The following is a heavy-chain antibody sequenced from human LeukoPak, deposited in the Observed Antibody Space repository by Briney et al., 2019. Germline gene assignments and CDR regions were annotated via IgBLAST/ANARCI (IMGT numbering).Heavy chain of an antibody. Sequence: ASVKVSCKVSGYTLTELSMHWVRQAPGKGLEGMGGFDPEDGETIYAQKFQGRVTMTTDTSTSTAYMELRSLRSDDTAVYYCARVGGSPFDYWGQGTLVTVSS. CDR3: ARVGGSPFDY. CDR1: GYTLTELS. V-gene: IGHV1-24*01. CDR2: FDPEDGET. J-gene: IGHJ4*02. D-gene: IGHD3-16*01.